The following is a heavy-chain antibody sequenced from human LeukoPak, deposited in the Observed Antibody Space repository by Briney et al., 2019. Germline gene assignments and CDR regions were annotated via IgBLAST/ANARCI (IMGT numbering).Heavy chain of an antibody. Sequence: ASVKVSCKASGGTFSSYAISWVRQAPGQGLEWMGRIIPILGIANYAQKFQGRVTITADKSTSTAYMELSSLRSEDTAVYYCARDEVQLLMIDYWGQGTLVTVSS. CDR2: IIPILGIA. J-gene: IGHJ4*02. V-gene: IGHV1-69*04. D-gene: IGHD5-18*01. CDR1: GGTFSSYA. CDR3: ARDEVQLLMIDY.